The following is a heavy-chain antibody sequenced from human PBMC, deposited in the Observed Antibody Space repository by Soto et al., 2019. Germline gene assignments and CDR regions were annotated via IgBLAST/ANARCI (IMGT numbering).Heavy chain of an antibody. CDR2: IYYSGST. CDR1: GGSISSYY. V-gene: IGHV4-59*01. CDR3: ARGGGCSSTSCRRNWFDP. Sequence: PSETLSLTCTVSGGSISSYYWSWIRQPPGKGLEWIGYIYYSGSTNYNPSLKSRVTISVDTSKNQFSLKLSSVTAADTAVYYCARGGGCSSTSCRRNWFDPWGQGTLVTVS. J-gene: IGHJ5*02. D-gene: IGHD2-2*01.